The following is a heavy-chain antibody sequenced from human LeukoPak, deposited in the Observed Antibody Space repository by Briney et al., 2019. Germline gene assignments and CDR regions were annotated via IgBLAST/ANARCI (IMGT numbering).Heavy chain of an antibody. CDR1: GFTFSDYY. Sequence: GGSLRLSCAASGFTFSDYYMNWVRQAPGKGLEWVSSISSSSTIYYADSVKGRFTISRDNAKNSLYLQMNSLRAEDTAAYYCARDPGAAMVTCYYYYYGMDVWGKGTTVTVSS. CDR3: ARDPGAAMVTCYYYYYGMDV. CDR2: ISSSSTI. J-gene: IGHJ6*04. V-gene: IGHV3-69-1*01. D-gene: IGHD5-18*01.